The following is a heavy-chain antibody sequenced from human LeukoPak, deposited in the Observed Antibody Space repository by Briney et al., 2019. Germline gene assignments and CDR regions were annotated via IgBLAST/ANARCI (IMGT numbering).Heavy chain of an antibody. J-gene: IGHJ3*02. CDR2: IYPGDSDT. CDR3: ARRGWDGGDADAFDI. V-gene: IGHV5-51*01. CDR1: GYSFTSYW. D-gene: IGHD2-21*02. Sequence: ESLKISCKGSGYSFTSYWIGWVRQMPGKGLEWMGIIYPGDSDTRYSPSFQGQVTISADKSISTAYLQWSSLKASDTAMYYCARRGWDGGDADAFDIWGQGTMVTVSS.